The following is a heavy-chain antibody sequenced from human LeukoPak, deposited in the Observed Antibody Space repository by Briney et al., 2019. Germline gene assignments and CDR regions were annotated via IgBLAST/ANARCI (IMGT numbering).Heavy chain of an antibody. CDR1: GDSISSYY. CDR3: ARGAGWWDY. D-gene: IGHD2-15*01. V-gene: IGHV4-59*01. CDR2: ISYSGRI. J-gene: IGHJ4*02. Sequence: TSETLSLTCTVSGDSISSYYWSWIRQPPGEGLEWIGYISYSGRINYNPSLKSQVTLSLDTSKNQFSLTLTSVTAADTAVYYCARGAGWWDYWGQGTLVTVSS.